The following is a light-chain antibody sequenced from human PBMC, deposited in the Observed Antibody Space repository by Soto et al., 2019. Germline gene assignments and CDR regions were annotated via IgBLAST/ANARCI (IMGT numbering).Light chain of an antibody. Sequence: ETVLTQSPATLSLSPGERATLSCRASQNVHNYLAWYQQKPGQAPRLLIYDTSNRATGIPTRFTGSGSGTDFTLTISSLEPEDFAVYYCQQRGAWPPFTFGPGTTVDIK. CDR1: QNVHNY. J-gene: IGKJ3*01. CDR2: DTS. CDR3: QQRGAWPPFT. V-gene: IGKV3-11*01.